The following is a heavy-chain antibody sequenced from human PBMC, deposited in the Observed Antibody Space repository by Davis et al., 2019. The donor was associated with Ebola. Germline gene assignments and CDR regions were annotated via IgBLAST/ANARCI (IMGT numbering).Heavy chain of an antibody. CDR3: ARGYSHLGSEA. CDR1: GFTFRSYG. D-gene: IGHD3-3*02. Sequence: GESLKISCAASGFTFRSYGMHWVRQAPGKGLEWVAVIWYDGSKKYYSDSVKGRFTISRDNSDNMLYLQMNSLRAEDTAVYYCARGYSHLGSEAWGQGTLVTVSS. CDR2: IWYDGSKK. V-gene: IGHV3-33*01. J-gene: IGHJ5*02.